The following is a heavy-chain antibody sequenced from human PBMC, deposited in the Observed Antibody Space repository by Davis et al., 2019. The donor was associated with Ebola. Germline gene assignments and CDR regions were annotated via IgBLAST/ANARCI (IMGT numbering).Heavy chain of an antibody. J-gene: IGHJ4*02. CDR2: IYYSGST. CDR3: ARKDRITAAGTGPDY. V-gene: IGHV4-39*07. D-gene: IGHD6-13*01. CDR1: GGSISSSSYY. Sequence: PSETLSLTCTISGGSISSSSYYWGWIRQPPGKGLEWIGNIYYSGSTYYSPSLKSRVTISLDTSKNQFSLKLNSVTAADTAVYYCARKDRITAAGTGPDYWGQGTLVTVSS.